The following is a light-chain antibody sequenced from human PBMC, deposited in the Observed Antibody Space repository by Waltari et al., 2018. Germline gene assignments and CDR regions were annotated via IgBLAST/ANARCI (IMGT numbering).Light chain of an antibody. V-gene: IGKV3-20*01. CDR3: QKYDGEVVT. CDR2: GTS. J-gene: IGKJ4*01. CDR1: QSVTSIS. Sequence: EIVLTPSPGTLSFSPGESATLSCRARQSVTSISLAWYQEKLGQAPRLLIYGTSTRATGIPDRFSGSGSGKDFTLTISRLEPEDFAVYDCQKYDGEVVTFGGGTKVEI.